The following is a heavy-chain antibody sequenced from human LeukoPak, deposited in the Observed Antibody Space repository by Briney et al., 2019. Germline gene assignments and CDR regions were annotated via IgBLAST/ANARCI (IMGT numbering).Heavy chain of an antibody. V-gene: IGHV3-7*01. D-gene: IGHD3-22*01. CDR1: GFTFSSYW. CDR2: IKQDGSEK. CDR3: ARGDTGFDYYDSSGYYYVTFFDY. Sequence: PGGSLRLSCAASGFTFSSYWMSWVRQARGKGLEWVANIKQDGSEKYYVDSVKGRFTISRDNAKNSLYLQMNSLRAEDTAVYYCARGDTGFDYYDSSGYYYVTFFDYWGQGTLVTVSS. J-gene: IGHJ4*02.